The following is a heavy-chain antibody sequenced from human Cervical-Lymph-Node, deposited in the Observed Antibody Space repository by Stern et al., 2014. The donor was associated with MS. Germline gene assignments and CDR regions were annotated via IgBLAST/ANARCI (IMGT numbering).Heavy chain of an antibody. J-gene: IGHJ6*02. CDR1: GFTFDDYA. Sequence: VQLVESGGGLVKPGRSLRLSCAASGFTFDDYAMHWVRQAPGKGLEWVSGINWNSYTSGYADSVKGRFTISRDNAKNSLSLQINSLRAEDTAVYYCAKDYAASFFYNGMDVWGQGTTVTVSS. V-gene: IGHV3-9*01. CDR3: AKDYAASFFYNGMDV. CDR2: INWNSYTS. D-gene: IGHD2/OR15-2a*01.